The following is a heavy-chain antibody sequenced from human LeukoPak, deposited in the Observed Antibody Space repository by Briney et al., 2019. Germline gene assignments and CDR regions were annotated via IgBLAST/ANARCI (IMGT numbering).Heavy chain of an antibody. CDR2: INPNSGGT. V-gene: IGHV1-2*02. Sequence: ASVKVSCKASGYTFTGYYMHWVRQAPGQGLEWMGWINPNSGGTNYAQKFQGRVTMTRDTSINTAYMELSRLRSDDTAVYYCARGYCSSTSCYNWFDPWGQGTLVTVSS. J-gene: IGHJ5*02. D-gene: IGHD2-2*01. CDR1: GYTFTGYY. CDR3: ARGYCSSTSCYNWFDP.